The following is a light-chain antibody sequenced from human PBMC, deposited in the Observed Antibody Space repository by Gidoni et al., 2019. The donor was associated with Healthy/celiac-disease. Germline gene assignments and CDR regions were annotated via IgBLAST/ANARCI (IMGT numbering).Light chain of an antibody. CDR3: QQYDNLPCT. CDR1: QDIRNY. CDR2: EAS. Sequence: DIQLPQSPSSLSASVGDRVTITCQASQDIRNYLAWYQQKPGKAPKLLIYEASNLETGVPSRFSGSGSGTDFTFTISSLQPEDIATYYCQQYDNLPCTFGPGTKVDIK. J-gene: IGKJ3*01. V-gene: IGKV1-33*01.